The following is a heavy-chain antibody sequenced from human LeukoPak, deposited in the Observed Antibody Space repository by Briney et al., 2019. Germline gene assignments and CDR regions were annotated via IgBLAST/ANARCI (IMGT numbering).Heavy chain of an antibody. V-gene: IGHV4-59*08. D-gene: IGHD1-26*01. Sequence: SETLSLTCTVSGGSISSYYWSWIRQHPGKGLEWIGYIYYSGSINYNPSLKSRVTISVDTSKNQFSLKLRSVTAADTAVYYCARYNGSYSGFDYWGQGTLVTVSS. CDR3: ARYNGSYSGFDY. CDR2: IYYSGSI. CDR1: GGSISSYY. J-gene: IGHJ4*02.